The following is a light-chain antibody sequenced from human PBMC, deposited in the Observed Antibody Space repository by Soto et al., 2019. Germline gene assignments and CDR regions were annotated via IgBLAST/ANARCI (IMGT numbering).Light chain of an antibody. J-gene: IGKJ4*01. V-gene: IGKV1-27*01. CDR1: HDINFD. Sequence: VPLSPASLSASVEDRVTMTRLASHDINFDFACYHHTPGKVHKLLFYSASTPPAGFPCRFSGSGSGTDSTPTISILHPEDAEHYCSPESTSGPHAFGGGTKVDI. CDR2: SAS. CDR3: PESTSGPHA.